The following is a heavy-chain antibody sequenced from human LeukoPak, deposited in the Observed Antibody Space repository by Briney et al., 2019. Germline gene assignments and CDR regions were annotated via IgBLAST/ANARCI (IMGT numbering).Heavy chain of an antibody. J-gene: IGHJ4*02. CDR2: IIPIFGTA. CDR3: EAGATKGGYYFDY. CDR1: GGTFSSYA. D-gene: IGHD1-26*01. Sequence: SVKVSCKASGGTFSSYAISWVRQAPGQGLEWMGGIIPIFGTANYAQKFQGRVTITTDESTSTAYMELSSLRAEDTAVYYCEAGATKGGYYFDYWGQGTLVTVSS. V-gene: IGHV1-69*05.